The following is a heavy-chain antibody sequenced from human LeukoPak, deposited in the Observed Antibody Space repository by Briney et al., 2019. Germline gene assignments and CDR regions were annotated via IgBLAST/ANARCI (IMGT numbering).Heavy chain of an antibody. J-gene: IGHJ4*02. CDR3: APKPRITMVRGVISTYPLIDY. Sequence: GGSLRLSCAASGFTFSSYGMHWVRQAPGKGLEWVAVIWYDGSNKYYADFVKGRFTISRDNSKNTLYLQMNSLRAEDTAVYYCAPKPRITMVRGVISTYPLIDYWVQGTLVTVSS. V-gene: IGHV3-33*01. CDR2: IWYDGSNK. D-gene: IGHD3-10*01. CDR1: GFTFSSYG.